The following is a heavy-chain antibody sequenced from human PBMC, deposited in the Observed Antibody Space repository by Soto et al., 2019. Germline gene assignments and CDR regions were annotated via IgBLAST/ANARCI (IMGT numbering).Heavy chain of an antibody. V-gene: IGHV5-51*01. Sequence: GESLKISCKGSGYSFTSYWIGWVRQMPGKGLEWMGIIYPGDSDTRYSPSFQGQVTISADKPISTAYLQWSSLKASDTAMYYCARNDYSSSFHYYYGMDVWGQGTTVTVSS. CDR2: IYPGDSDT. D-gene: IGHD6-6*01. J-gene: IGHJ6*02. CDR3: ARNDYSSSFHYYYGMDV. CDR1: GYSFTSYW.